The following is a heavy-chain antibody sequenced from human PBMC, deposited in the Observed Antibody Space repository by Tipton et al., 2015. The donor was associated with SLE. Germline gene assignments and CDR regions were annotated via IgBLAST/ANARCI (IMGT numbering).Heavy chain of an antibody. CDR1: GGSISSGGYY. J-gene: IGHJ5*02. D-gene: IGHD3-10*01. CDR2: IYYSGST. CDR3: ARDAPYGSGRGWFDP. V-gene: IGHV4-31*03. Sequence: TLSLTCTVSGGSISSGGYYWSWIRQHPGKGLEWIGYIYYSGSTYYNPSLKSRVTISVDTSKNQFPLKLSSVTAADTAVYYCARDAPYGSGRGWFDPWGQGTLVTVSS.